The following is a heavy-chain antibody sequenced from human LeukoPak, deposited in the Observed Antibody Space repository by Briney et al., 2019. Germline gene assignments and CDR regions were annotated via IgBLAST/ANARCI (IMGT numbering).Heavy chain of an antibody. CDR3: ASGRRSGWYED. V-gene: IGHV4-59*01. CDR1: GDSISNYY. Sequence: PSETLSLTCTVSGDSISNYYWSWIRQPPEKGLEWIGYIYYGGSTNYNPSLKSRVTISVDTPKNQSSLKLSSVTAADTAVYYCASGRRSGWYEDWGQGTLVTVSS. J-gene: IGHJ4*02. CDR2: IYYGGST. D-gene: IGHD6-13*01.